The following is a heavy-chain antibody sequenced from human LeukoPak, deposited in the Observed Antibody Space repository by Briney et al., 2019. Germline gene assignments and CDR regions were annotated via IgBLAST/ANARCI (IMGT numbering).Heavy chain of an antibody. CDR2: ISGSGGST. V-gene: IGHV3-23*01. D-gene: IGHD3-22*01. J-gene: IGHJ4*02. CDR3: AKEPYYDSSGYNDY. Sequence: GGSLRLSCAASGFTFSNYAMSWVRQAPGKGLEWVSAISGSGGSTYYADSVKGRFTISRDNSKNTLYLQMNSLRAEDTAVYYCAKEPYYDSSGYNDYWGQGTLVTVSS. CDR1: GFTFSNYA.